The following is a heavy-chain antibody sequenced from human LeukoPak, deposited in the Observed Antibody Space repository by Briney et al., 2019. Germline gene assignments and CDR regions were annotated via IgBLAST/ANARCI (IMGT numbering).Heavy chain of an antibody. CDR3: ARVQAPDYDILTGYYTGGAFDI. V-gene: IGHV1-69*04. D-gene: IGHD3-9*01. CDR1: GGTFSSYA. CDR2: IIPILGIA. J-gene: IGHJ3*02. Sequence: GASVKVSCKASGGTFSSYAISWVRQAPGQGLEWMGRIIPILGIANYAQKFQGRVTITADKSTSTAYMELSSLRSEDTAVYYCARVQAPDYDILTGYYTGGAFDIWGQGTMVTVSS.